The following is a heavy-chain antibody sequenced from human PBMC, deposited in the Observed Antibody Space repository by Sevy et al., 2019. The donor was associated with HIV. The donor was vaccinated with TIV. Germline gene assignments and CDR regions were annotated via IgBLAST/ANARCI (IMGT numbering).Heavy chain of an antibody. J-gene: IGHJ6*02. CDR1: GGTFSSYA. CDR3: ARDRQVYAYMDV. D-gene: IGHD2-8*01. V-gene: IGHV1-69*13. CDR2: IIPVFGTA. Sequence: ASVKVSCKASGGTFSSYAISWVRQAPGHRLEWMGGIIPVFGTANYAQKFQGRVTITADESTSTAYMELSSLRSEDTAVYYCARDRQVYAYMDVWGQGTTVTVSS.